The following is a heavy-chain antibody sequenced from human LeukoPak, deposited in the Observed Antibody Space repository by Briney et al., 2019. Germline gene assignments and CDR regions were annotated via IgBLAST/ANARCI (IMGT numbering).Heavy chain of an antibody. V-gene: IGHV3-74*01. J-gene: IGHJ4*02. D-gene: IGHD3-16*02. CDR2: INSDGSST. CDR3: ARVYDYVWGNYRTENFDY. CDR1: GFTLSSSW. Sequence: GGSLRLSCAASGFTLSSSWMHSVRQAPGKGLVWVSRINSDGSSTSYADSVKGRFTISRDNAKNTLYLQMNSLRGEDTAVYYCARVYDYVWGNYRTENFDYWGQGTLVTVSS.